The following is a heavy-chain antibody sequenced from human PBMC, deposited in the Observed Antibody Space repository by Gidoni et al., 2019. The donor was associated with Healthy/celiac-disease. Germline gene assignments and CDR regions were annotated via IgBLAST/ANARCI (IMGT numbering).Heavy chain of an antibody. CDR3: ARGGGHYDILTGYYNFQH. V-gene: IGHV3-11*01. Sequence: QVQLVESGGGLVKPGGSLRLSCAASGFTLSDYDMGWIREAQGKGLEWVSYIRSSGSTIYYADSVKGRLPISRDNAKNSLYLQMNSLRAEDTAVYYCARGGGHYDILTGYYNFQHWGQGTLVTVSS. J-gene: IGHJ1*01. D-gene: IGHD3-9*01. CDR2: IRSSGSTI. CDR1: GFTLSDYD.